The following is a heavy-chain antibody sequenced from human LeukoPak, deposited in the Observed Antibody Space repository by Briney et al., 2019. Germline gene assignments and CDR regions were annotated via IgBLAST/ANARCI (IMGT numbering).Heavy chain of an antibody. CDR2: INRSGST. CDR1: GGSFSGYY. D-gene: IGHD4-17*01. CDR3: ARVRVTTVRYFDY. V-gene: IGHV4-34*01. J-gene: IGHJ4*02. Sequence: SSETLSPTCAVYGGSFSGYYWGWIRQPPGKGLEWIGEINRSGSTNYNPSLKSRVTISVDTSKNQFSLKLSSVTAADTAVYYCARVRVTTVRYFDYWGQGTLVTVSS.